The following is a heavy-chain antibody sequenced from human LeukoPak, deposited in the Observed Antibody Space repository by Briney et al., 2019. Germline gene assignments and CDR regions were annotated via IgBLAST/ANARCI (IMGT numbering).Heavy chain of an antibody. V-gene: IGHV2-5*01. Sequence: SGPTLVKPTQTLTLTCTFSGFSLSTSGVGVGWIRQPPGKALEWLALIYWNDDKRYSPSLKSRLTITKDTSKNQVVLTMTNMDPVDTATYYCAHTGPARYGSGSYRSFSFGYWGQGTLVTVSS. D-gene: IGHD3-10*01. CDR2: IYWNDDK. J-gene: IGHJ4*02. CDR3: AHTGPARYGSGSYRSFSFGY. CDR1: GFSLSTSGVG.